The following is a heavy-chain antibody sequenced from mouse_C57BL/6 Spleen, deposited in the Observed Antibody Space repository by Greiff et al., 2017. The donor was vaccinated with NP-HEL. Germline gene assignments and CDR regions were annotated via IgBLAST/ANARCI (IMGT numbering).Heavy chain of an antibody. Sequence: EVQLVESGGGLVKPGGSLKLSCAASGFTFSDYGMHWVRQAPEKGLEWVAYISSGSTTIYYADTVKGRFTISRDNAKNTLFLQMTSLRSEDTAMYYCAGPYYYGSRYFDVWGTGTTVTVSS. CDR2: ISSGSTTI. J-gene: IGHJ1*03. D-gene: IGHD1-1*01. CDR3: AGPYYYGSRYFDV. CDR1: GFTFSDYG. V-gene: IGHV5-17*01.